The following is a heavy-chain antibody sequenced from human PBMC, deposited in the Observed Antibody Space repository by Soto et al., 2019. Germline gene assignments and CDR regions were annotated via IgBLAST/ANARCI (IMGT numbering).Heavy chain of an antibody. V-gene: IGHV3-23*01. Sequence: GGSLRLSCAASGFTFSSYAMSWVRQAPGKGLEWVSAISGSGGSTYYADSVKGRFTISRDNSKNTLYLQMNSLRAEDTAVYYCAKRRDIVVVVAASIGYYFDYWGQGTLVTVSS. CDR2: ISGSGGST. D-gene: IGHD2-15*01. CDR1: GFTFSSYA. J-gene: IGHJ4*02. CDR3: AKRRDIVVVVAASIGYYFDY.